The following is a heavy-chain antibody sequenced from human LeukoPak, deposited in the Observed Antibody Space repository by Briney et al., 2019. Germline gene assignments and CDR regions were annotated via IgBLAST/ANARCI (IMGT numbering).Heavy chain of an antibody. Sequence: SETLSLTCAVYGGSFSGYYWSWIRQPPGKGLEWIGEIYHSGSTNYNPSLKSRVTISVDKSKNQFSLKLSSVTAADTAVYYCARGVVITYPASYYFDYWGQGTLVTVSS. D-gene: IGHD3-22*01. CDR3: ARGVVITYPASYYFDY. CDR2: IYHSGST. J-gene: IGHJ4*02. V-gene: IGHV4-34*01. CDR1: GGSFSGYY.